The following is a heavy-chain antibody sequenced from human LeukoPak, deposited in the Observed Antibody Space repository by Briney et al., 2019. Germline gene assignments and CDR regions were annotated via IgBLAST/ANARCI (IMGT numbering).Heavy chain of an antibody. CDR1: GFTFSSYG. Sequence: GGSLRLSCAASGFTFSSYGMSWVRQAPGKGLEWVSAISGGGRNTYYADSAKGRFTISSDNSKNTLYLQMNSLRVEDTAVYYCAKDRVVGMTAWVGVNWFDPWGQGTLVTVSS. V-gene: IGHV3-23*01. CDR2: ISGGGRNT. CDR3: AKDRVVGMTAWVGVNWFDP. J-gene: IGHJ5*02. D-gene: IGHD1-14*01.